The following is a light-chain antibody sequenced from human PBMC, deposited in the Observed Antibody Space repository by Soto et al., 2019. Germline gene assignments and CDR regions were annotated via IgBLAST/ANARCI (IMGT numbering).Light chain of an antibody. CDR2: DNN. V-gene: IGLV1-40*01. CDR1: SSNTGADYD. CDR3: QSYDSSLSNLVV. Sequence: QSVLTQPPSVSGAPGPRVTISCTGSSSNTGADYDVHWYQHLPGSAPKLLIYDNNIRPSGVPDRFSGSKSGTSASLAITGLQAEDEGDYYCQSYDSSLSNLVVFGGGTQLTVL. J-gene: IGLJ2*01.